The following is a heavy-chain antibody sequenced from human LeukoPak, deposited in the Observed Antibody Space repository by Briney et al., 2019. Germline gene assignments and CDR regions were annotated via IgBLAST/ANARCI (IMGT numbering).Heavy chain of an antibody. D-gene: IGHD3-9*01. V-gene: IGHV4-4*07. Sequence: PSETLSLTCTVSNGSISIYYWSWVRQPAGKGLEWIGRISASGSTNYNPSLKSRVTISVDTSKNQFSLKLSSVTAADTAVYYCAGGYDILTGYTNAFDIWGQGTMVTVSS. CDR1: NGSISIYY. J-gene: IGHJ3*02. CDR3: AGGYDILTGYTNAFDI. CDR2: ISASGST.